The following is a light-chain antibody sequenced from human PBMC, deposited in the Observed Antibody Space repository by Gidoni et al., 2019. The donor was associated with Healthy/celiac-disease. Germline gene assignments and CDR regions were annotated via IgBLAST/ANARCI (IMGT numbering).Light chain of an antibody. CDR2: DAS. Sequence: DIQMTQSPSTLSASVGDRVTITCRASQSISSWLAWYQQKPGKAPKLLIYDASSLESGVPSRFSGSGSGTEFTLTISSLQPEDFATYYCQQYNSQLTFGGGTKVEIK. J-gene: IGKJ4*01. V-gene: IGKV1-5*01. CDR1: QSISSW. CDR3: QQYNSQLT.